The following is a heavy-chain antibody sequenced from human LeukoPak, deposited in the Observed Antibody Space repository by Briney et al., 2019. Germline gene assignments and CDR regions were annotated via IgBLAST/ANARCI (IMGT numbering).Heavy chain of an antibody. D-gene: IGHD6-13*01. CDR2: ISSSGNT. CDR1: GFTFSSYS. V-gene: IGHV3-23*01. CDR3: VKGRISEDGLDF. Sequence: GGSLRLSCAASGFTFSSYSMNWVRQTPGKGLDWVSSISSSGNTYCADSVKGRFTISRDNSKNMLYLQMNSLRAEDTAVYYCVKGRISEDGLDFWGQGTLVTVSS. J-gene: IGHJ4*02.